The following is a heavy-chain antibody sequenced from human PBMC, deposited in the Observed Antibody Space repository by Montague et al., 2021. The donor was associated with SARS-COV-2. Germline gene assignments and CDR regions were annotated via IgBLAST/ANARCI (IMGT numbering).Heavy chain of an antibody. CDR1: GGSISSGNYY. CDR2: IYDSGST. CDR3: ARRARMILPVATTIGGFDI. V-gene: IGHV4-39*02. J-gene: IGHJ3*02. D-gene: IGHD5-12*01. Sequence: SETLSLTCTVSGGSISSGNYYWDWIRQPPGKGLEWIGSIYDSGSTYYNPSLKSRVTISVDTSKNHFSLKLSSVTAADTAVYYCARRARMILPVATTIGGFDIWGQGTMVTVSS.